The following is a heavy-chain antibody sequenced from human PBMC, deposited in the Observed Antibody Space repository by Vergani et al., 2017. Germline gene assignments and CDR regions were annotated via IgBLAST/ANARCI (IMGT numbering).Heavy chain of an antibody. J-gene: IGHJ3*02. CDR3: VRVKGSNWNDHLYDI. Sequence: EVQVVESGGGFVQPGGSLRLSCAASGFIFSDHYMDWVRQAPGKGLEWVGRIRNKANDYTTQYAASVKGRFTISRDASKSYLYLQMNSLQTEDTALYYCVRVKGSNWNDHLYDIWGQGTLVTVSS. V-gene: IGHV3-72*01. D-gene: IGHD1-1*01. CDR1: GFIFSDHY. CDR2: IRNKANDYTT.